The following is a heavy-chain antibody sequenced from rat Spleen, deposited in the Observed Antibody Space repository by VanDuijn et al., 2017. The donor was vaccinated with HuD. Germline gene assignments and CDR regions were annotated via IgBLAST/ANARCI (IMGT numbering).Heavy chain of an antibody. CDR3: ARGPNYGGWPDYLDY. Sequence: EVKLVESGGGLVQPERSLKLSCAASGFNFNDNWMGWGRQAPGKGLEWIGEINKDSNTINYTPSLKGKFTISRDNAQNTLYLQMSKLGSEDTAIYYWARGPNYGGWPDYLDYWGQGVMVTVSS. D-gene: IGHD1-11*01. V-gene: IGHV4-2*01. J-gene: IGHJ2*01. CDR2: INKDSNTI. CDR1: GFNFNDNW.